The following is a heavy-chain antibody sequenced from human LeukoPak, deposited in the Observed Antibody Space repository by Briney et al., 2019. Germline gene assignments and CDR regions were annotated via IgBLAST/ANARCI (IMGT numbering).Heavy chain of an antibody. Sequence: GGSLRLSCAASGFTFSDYAMSWVRQAPGKGLEWVSSVTGGGGSTYYADSLQGRFIISRDNSKNTLYLQMSSLRAEDTAVYYCAKEMYYYASGTDSWGRGTLVTVSS. CDR2: VTGGGGST. CDR1: GFTFSDYA. J-gene: IGHJ5*01. D-gene: IGHD3-10*01. V-gene: IGHV3-23*01. CDR3: AKEMYYYASGTDS.